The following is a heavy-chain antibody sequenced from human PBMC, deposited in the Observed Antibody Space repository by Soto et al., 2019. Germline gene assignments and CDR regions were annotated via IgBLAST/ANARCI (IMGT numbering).Heavy chain of an antibody. CDR2: IYYSGST. J-gene: IGHJ1*01. Sequence: PSETLSLTCTVSGGSISSYYWSWIRQPPGKGLEWIGYIYYSGSTNYNPSLKSRVTISVDTSKNQFSLKLSSVTAADTAVYYCATYSSSWYGYFQHWGQGTLVTVSS. V-gene: IGHV4-59*01. D-gene: IGHD6-13*01. CDR3: ATYSSSWYGYFQH. CDR1: GGSISSYY.